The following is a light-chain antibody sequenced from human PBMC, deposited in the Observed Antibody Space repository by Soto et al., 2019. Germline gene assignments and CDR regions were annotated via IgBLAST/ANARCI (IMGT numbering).Light chain of an antibody. CDR2: EAS. CDR3: QQYNNFWT. Sequence: DIQMTQFPSALSASVGDRVTITCRASQSVNIWLAWYQQKPGKAPKLLISEASTVETGVPARFSGSGSGTQFTLTISSLQPDDLATYYCQQYNNFWTFGQGTTV. J-gene: IGKJ1*01. CDR1: QSVNIW. V-gene: IGKV1-5*03.